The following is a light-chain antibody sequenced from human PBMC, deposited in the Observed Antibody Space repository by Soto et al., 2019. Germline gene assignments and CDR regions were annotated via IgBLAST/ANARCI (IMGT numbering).Light chain of an antibody. CDR3: SSYTSSSTPYV. CDR1: SSDDGSYNY. CDR2: DVT. V-gene: IGLV2-14*01. Sequence: QSALTQPASVSGSPGQSITISCTGTSSDDGSYNYVSWYQQHPVKAPKLMIYDVTNRPSGVSDRFSGSKSGNTDSLTISALQAEDEADYYCSSYTSSSTPYVFATGTTVTVL. J-gene: IGLJ1*01.